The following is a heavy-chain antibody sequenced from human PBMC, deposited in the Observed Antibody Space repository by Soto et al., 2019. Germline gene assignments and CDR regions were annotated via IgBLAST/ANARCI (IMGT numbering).Heavy chain of an antibody. CDR1: GGSFSGYY. D-gene: IGHD1-26*01. CDR3: ARAESGSYCCSGY. CDR2: INHSGST. Sequence: SETLSLTCAVYGGSFSGYYWSWIRQPPGKGLEWIGEINHSGSTNYNPSLKSRVTISVDTSKNQFSLKLSSVTAADTAVYYCARAESGSYCCSGYWGQGTLVTVSS. J-gene: IGHJ4*02. V-gene: IGHV4-34*01.